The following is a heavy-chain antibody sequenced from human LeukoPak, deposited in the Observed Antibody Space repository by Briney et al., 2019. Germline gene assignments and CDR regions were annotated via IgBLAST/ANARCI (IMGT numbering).Heavy chain of an antibody. V-gene: IGHV4-31*03. CDR2: IYYSGST. Sequence: PSQTLSLTCTVSGGSISSGGYYWSWIRQHPGKGLEWIGYIYYSGSTYYDPSLKSRVTISVDTSKNQFSLKLSSVTAADTAVYYCARLRGYTSSARGYVEYWGQGTLVTVSS. CDR3: ARLRGYTSSARGYVEY. CDR1: GGSISSGGYY. J-gene: IGHJ4*02. D-gene: IGHD6-13*01.